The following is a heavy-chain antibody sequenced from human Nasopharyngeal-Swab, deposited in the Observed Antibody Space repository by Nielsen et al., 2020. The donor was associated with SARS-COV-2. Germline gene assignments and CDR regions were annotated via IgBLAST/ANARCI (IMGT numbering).Heavy chain of an antibody. J-gene: IGHJ6*03. CDR2: ISGSSSSM. D-gene: IGHD3-10*01. V-gene: IGHV3-48*03. CDR3: ARGGSPGNYFYYMDV. Sequence: VRQAPGKGLEWVSYISGSSSSMFYADSVRGRFTISRDNAKNSLYLQMNSLRAEDTALFYCARGGSPGNYFYYMDVWGKGTTVTVSS.